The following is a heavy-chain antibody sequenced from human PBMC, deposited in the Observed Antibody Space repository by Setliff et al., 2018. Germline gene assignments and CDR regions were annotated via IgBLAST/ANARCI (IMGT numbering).Heavy chain of an antibody. V-gene: IGHV1-18*01. J-gene: IGHJ4*02. Sequence: ASVKVSCKASGYTFTSYGISWVRQAPGQGLEWMGWISAYNGNTNYAQKFQGRVTITADESTSTAYMELSSLRSEDTAVYYCASEGAYGYSNYVAYYWGQGTLVTVSS. CDR2: ISAYNGNT. D-gene: IGHD4-4*01. CDR3: ASEGAYGYSNYVAYY. CDR1: GYTFTSYG.